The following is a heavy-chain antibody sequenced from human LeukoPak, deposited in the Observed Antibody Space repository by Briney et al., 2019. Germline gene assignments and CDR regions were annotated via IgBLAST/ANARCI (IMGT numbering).Heavy chain of an antibody. CDR1: GFTFSSYA. V-gene: IGHV3-23*01. D-gene: IGHD3-22*01. CDR3: AKDRRPYDSSGYFSVGDFDY. CDR2: ISGSGGST. J-gene: IGHJ4*02. Sequence: GGSLRLSCAASGFTFSSYAMSWVRQAPGKGLEWVSAISGSGGSTYYADSVKGRFTISRDNSKNTLYLQMNSLRAEDTAVFYCAKDRRPYDSSGYFSVGDFDYWGQGTLVTVSS.